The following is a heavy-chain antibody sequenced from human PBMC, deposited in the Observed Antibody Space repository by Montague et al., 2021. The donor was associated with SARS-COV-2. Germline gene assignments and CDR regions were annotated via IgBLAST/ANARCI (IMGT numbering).Heavy chain of an antibody. Sequence: SETLSLTCAVSGASIVNTDCWSWVRQPPGKGLEWIGEIYDTASTNYNPSLKGRVTMSVDKFNNQVSLQLKYLTAADTAVYFCMRAGGYVNRPPVWGQGALVIVSS. J-gene: IGHJ4*02. CDR1: GASIVNTDC. D-gene: IGHD6-19*01. CDR2: IYDTAST. CDR3: MRAGGYVNRPPV. V-gene: IGHV4-4*02.